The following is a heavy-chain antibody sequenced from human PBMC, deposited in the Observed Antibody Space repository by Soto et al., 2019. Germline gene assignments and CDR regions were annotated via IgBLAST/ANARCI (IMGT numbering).Heavy chain of an antibody. J-gene: IGHJ6*02. D-gene: IGHD3-3*02. CDR2: INPNSGGT. CDR1: GYTFTGYY. Sequence: ASVKVSCKASGYTFTGYYMHCVRQAAGQGLEGVGWINPNSGGTNYAQKFQGRVTMTRDTSISTAYMEPSRLRSDDTAVYYCARDHLSFFGVVYTYYCSYGMDVWGQGTTVTVSS. V-gene: IGHV1-2*02. CDR3: ARDHLSFFGVVYTYYCSYGMDV.